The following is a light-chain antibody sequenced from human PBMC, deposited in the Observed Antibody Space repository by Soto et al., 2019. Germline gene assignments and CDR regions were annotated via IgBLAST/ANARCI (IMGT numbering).Light chain of an antibody. Sequence: DIQMTQSPSSLSASVGDRVTISCQASQDITTFLNWYQQKPGKAPRLLICDVSNLETGVPSRFSGSGSGTDFSLTITSLQPEDIATYYCQQYNSLYTFGQGTKLEIK. J-gene: IGKJ2*01. CDR1: QDITTF. CDR2: DVS. V-gene: IGKV1-33*01. CDR3: QQYNSLYT.